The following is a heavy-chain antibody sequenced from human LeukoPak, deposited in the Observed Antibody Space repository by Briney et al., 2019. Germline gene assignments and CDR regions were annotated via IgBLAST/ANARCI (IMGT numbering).Heavy chain of an antibody. Sequence: SQTLSLTCAVSGGSISSGGYSWSWIRQPPGKGLGWIGYIYHSGSTYYNPSLKSRVTISVDRSKNQFSLKLSSVTAADTAVYYCARVWHYGSGRPTYYYYGMDVWGKGTTVTVSS. CDR1: GGSISSGGYS. CDR2: IYHSGST. CDR3: ARVWHYGSGRPTYYYYGMDV. D-gene: IGHD3-10*01. J-gene: IGHJ6*04. V-gene: IGHV4-30-2*01.